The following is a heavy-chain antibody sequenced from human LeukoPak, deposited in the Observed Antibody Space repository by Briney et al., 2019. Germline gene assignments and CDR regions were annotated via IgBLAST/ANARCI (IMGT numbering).Heavy chain of an antibody. J-gene: IGHJ4*02. V-gene: IGHV3-7*01. CDR1: GFTFSSYW. CDR2: IKQDGREK. D-gene: IGHD6-13*01. Sequence: GGSLRLSCAASGFTFSSYWMSGVRQAPGRGREGVANIKQDGREKYYVDSVKGRFTISRDNAKNSLYLQMNSLRAAEPAVYFSARCIAAAGIDYWGEGKLVTVSS. CDR3: ARCIAAAGIDY.